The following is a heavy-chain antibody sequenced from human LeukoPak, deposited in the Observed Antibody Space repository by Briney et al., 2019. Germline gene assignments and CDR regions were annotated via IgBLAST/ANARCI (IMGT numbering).Heavy chain of an antibody. CDR3: ARGNLSIYARGNWFDP. CDR1: GGSISSGGYY. Sequence: PSETLSLTCTVSGGSISSGGYYWSWIRQHPGKGLEWIGYIYYSGSTYYNPSLKSRVTISVDTSKNQFSLKLSSVTAADTAVYYCARGNLSIYARGNWFDPWGQGTLVTVSS. J-gene: IGHJ5*02. D-gene: IGHD3-3*01. CDR2: IYYSGST. V-gene: IGHV4-31*03.